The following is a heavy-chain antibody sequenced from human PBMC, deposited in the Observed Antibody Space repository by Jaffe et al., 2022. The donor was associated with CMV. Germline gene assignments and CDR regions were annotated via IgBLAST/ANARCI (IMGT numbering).Heavy chain of an antibody. CDR3: TRDRATWAAAGTLDY. Sequence: EVQLVESGGGLVQPGRSLRLSCTASGFTFGDYAMSWVRQAPGKGLEWVGFIRSKAYGGTTEYAASVKGRFTISRDDSKSIAYLQMNSLKTEDTAVYYCTRDRATWAAAGTLDYWGQGTLVTVSS. CDR2: IRSKAYGGTT. D-gene: IGHD6-13*01. CDR1: GFTFGDYA. J-gene: IGHJ4*02. V-gene: IGHV3-49*04.